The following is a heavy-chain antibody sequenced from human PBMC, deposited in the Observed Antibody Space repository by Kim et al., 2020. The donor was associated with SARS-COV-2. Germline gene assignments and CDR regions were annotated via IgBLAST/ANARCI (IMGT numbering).Heavy chain of an antibody. CDR3: ARDGGGWFDP. Sequence: GGSLRLSCAASGFTFSSYAMHWVRQAPGKGLEWVAVISYDGSNKYYADSVKGRFTISGDNSKNTLYLQMNSLRAEDTAVYYCARDGGGWFDPWGQGTLVTVSS. D-gene: IGHD3-16*01. CDR1: GFTFSSYA. CDR2: ISYDGSNK. J-gene: IGHJ5*02. V-gene: IGHV3-30-3*01.